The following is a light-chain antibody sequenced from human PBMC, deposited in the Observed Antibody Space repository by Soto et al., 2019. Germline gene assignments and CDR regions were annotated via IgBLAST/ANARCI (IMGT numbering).Light chain of an antibody. CDR2: DVG. V-gene: IGLV2-14*01. Sequence: QSALTQPASVSGSPGQSITIACTGTSSDIGGYHFVSWYQQHPGKAPKLLIYDVGNRPSGVSKRFSGAKSGNTASLTSSGLQAEDEAHYYCNPYGPVSTYVFVTGTKLTV. CDR1: SSDIGGYHF. J-gene: IGLJ1*01. CDR3: NPYGPVSTYV.